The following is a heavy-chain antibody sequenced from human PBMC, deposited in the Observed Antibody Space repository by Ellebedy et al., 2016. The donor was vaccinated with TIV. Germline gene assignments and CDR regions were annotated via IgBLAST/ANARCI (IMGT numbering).Heavy chain of an antibody. CDR3: ASSRYHYYLGNTIFVY. J-gene: IGHJ4*02. CDR2: INGNAVST. V-gene: IGHV3-23*01. D-gene: IGHD3-10*01. CDR1: GFTFSSYA. Sequence: GESLKISCAASGFTFSSYAMRWVRQAPGQGLEWVSGINGNAVSTAYADSVKGRFTISRDNSKDTLFLQMNSLRAEDTAVYYCASSRYHYYLGNTIFVYWGQGTLVTVSS.